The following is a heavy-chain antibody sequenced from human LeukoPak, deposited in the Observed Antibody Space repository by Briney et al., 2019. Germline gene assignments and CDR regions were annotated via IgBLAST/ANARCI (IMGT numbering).Heavy chain of an antibody. Sequence: PSETLSLTCTVSGGSISSYYWSWIRQPPGKGLEWIGYIYYSGSTNYNPSLKSRVTISVDTSKNQFSLKLTSVTAADTAVYYCATLITAAASDYYMDVWGKGTTVTVSS. D-gene: IGHD6-13*01. V-gene: IGHV4-59*08. J-gene: IGHJ6*03. CDR3: ATLITAAASDYYMDV. CDR1: GGSISSYY. CDR2: IYYSGST.